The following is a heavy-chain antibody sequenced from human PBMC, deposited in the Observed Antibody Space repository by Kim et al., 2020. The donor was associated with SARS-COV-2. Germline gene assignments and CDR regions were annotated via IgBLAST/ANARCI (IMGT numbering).Heavy chain of an antibody. D-gene: IGHD6-13*01. J-gene: IGHJ4*02. CDR2: T. V-gene: IGHV3-74*01. CDR3: ARAAPGRGDY. Sequence: TNSADSVRRRFTISRDNAKNTLDLQMTRLRADDTAVYYCARAAPGRGDYWGQGTLVTVSS.